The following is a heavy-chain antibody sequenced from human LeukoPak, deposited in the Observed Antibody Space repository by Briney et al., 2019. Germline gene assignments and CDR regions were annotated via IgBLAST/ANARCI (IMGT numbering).Heavy chain of an antibody. CDR3: ARFESTSGRGFDP. Sequence: SETLSLTCAVSGYSITSDYNWGWIRQPPGNGLEWVGTISHTGTTYYNPSLKSRVTISIDTSDQFSVKLTSVTAADTAVYYCARFESTSGRGFDPWGQGTLVTVSS. CDR2: ISHTGTT. CDR1: GYSITSDYN. D-gene: IGHD2-2*01. V-gene: IGHV4-38-2*01. J-gene: IGHJ5*02.